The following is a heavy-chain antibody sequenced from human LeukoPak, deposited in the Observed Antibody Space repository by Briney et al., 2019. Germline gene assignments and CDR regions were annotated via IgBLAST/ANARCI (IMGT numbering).Heavy chain of an antibody. D-gene: IGHD3-22*01. CDR3: ARGRIYYDSTTDY. CDR1: GFTFSSYS. CDR2: ISSSSSYI. V-gene: IGHV3-21*01. Sequence: GGSLRLSCAASGFTFSSYSMNWVRQAPGKGLEWVSSISSSSSYIYYADSVKGRFTISRDNAKNSLYLQMNSLRAEDTAVYYCARGRIYYDSTTDYWGQGTLVTVSS. J-gene: IGHJ4*02.